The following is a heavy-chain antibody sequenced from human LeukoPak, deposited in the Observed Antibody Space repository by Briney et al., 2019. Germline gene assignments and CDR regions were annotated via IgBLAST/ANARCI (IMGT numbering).Heavy chain of an antibody. J-gene: IGHJ4*02. D-gene: IGHD4-17*01. V-gene: IGHV3-20*04. CDR3: AKGYGDYDY. Sequence: GGSLRLSCTASGFKFDDYGMTWVRQAPGKGLEWVSDINWNGDSRGYAHSVRGRFTIYRDNSKNSLYLQMNSLRAEDTAVYYCAKGYGDYDYWGQGTLVTVSS. CDR1: GFKFDDYG. CDR2: INWNGDSR.